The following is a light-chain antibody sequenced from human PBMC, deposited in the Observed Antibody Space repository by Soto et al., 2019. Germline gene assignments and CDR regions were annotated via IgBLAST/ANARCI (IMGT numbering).Light chain of an antibody. CDR3: SSYTTINNLWV. Sequence: QSVLTQPASVSGSPGQSVTISCTGISRDVGAYNFVSWYQQHQGRAPKLIMFDITDRPSGVSSRFSGSRSGSTASLTISGLQAEDEADYYCSSYTTINNLWVFGGGTKLTVL. CDR2: DIT. J-gene: IGLJ3*02. CDR1: SRDVGAYNF. V-gene: IGLV2-14*03.